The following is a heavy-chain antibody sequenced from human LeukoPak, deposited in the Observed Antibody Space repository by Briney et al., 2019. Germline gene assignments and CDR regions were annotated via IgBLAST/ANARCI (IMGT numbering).Heavy chain of an antibody. CDR1: GYSFTNYW. J-gene: IGHJ5*02. CDR2: IYPGDSDT. Sequence: GESLKISCKGSGYSFTNYWIGWVRQMPGKGLEWMGIIYPGDSDTRYSPSFQGQVTISADKSISTAYLQWSSLKASDTAMYYCARCITMVRGVTNWFDPWGQATLVTVSS. CDR3: ARCITMVRGVTNWFDP. D-gene: IGHD3-10*01. V-gene: IGHV5-51*01.